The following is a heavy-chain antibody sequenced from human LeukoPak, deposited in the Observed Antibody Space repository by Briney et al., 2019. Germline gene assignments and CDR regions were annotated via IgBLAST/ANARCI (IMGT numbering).Heavy chain of an antibody. CDR1: GFTFSSYA. Sequence: GRSLRLSCEVSGFTFSSYAMLWVRQAPGKGLEWVAVISYDGSNKYYADSVKGRFTVSRDNSKNTLYLQMNSLRAEDTAMYYCARGDLYGMAVWGQGTTVTVSS. V-gene: IGHV3-30-3*01. CDR2: ISYDGSNK. CDR3: ARGDLYGMAV. J-gene: IGHJ6*02.